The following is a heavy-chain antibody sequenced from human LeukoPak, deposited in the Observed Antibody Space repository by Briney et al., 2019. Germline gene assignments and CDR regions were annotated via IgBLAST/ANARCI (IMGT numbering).Heavy chain of an antibody. CDR2: TFPGGSDT. CDR3: VRHFHPAETTGGYFDL. V-gene: IGHV5-51*01. CDR1: SYTFTSYW. J-gene: IGHJ2*01. Sequence: GESLKISCKASSYTFTSYWTGWVRQLPGKGLEWMGITFPGGSDTKYSPPFQGLVTMSADRSISTAYLQWNSLKASDTAMYYCVRHFHPAETTGGYFDLLGRGTLVTVSS. D-gene: IGHD4-17*01.